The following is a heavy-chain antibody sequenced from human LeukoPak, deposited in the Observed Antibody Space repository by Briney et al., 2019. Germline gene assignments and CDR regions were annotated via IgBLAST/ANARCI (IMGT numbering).Heavy chain of an antibody. Sequence: NASETLSLTCTVSGGPISRSNCFWRWIRQPPGKGLEWIGSIYYSGNTYYNPSLKSRLTIAVDTSRNQFSLKMSSVTAADTAVYYCATVGDNGGYYPFDYWGQGTLVTVSS. CDR3: ATVGDNGGYYPFDY. V-gene: IGHV4-39*01. D-gene: IGHD4-17*01. CDR1: GGPISRSNCF. J-gene: IGHJ4*02. CDR2: IYYSGNT.